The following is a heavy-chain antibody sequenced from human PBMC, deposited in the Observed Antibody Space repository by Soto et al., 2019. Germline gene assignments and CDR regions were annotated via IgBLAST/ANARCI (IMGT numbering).Heavy chain of an antibody. V-gene: IGHV3-7*03. D-gene: IGHD3-22*01. J-gene: IGHJ4*02. CDR2: INQDGGEK. Sequence: EAQLVESGGGLVQPGGSLRLSCVVSEFSLSAYWMSWVRQAPGRGLEWVADINQDGGEKDYVDSVKGRFTISRDNAKNSLYLQMNSLRAEDTAVYYCARSEYYDSSGYRILDYWGQGTLVAVSS. CDR1: EFSLSAYW. CDR3: ARSEYYDSSGYRILDY.